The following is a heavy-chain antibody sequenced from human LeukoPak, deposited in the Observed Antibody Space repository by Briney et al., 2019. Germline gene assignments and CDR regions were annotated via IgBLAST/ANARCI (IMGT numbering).Heavy chain of an antibody. CDR1: GGSFSGYY. V-gene: IGHV4-34*01. D-gene: IGHD3-22*01. J-gene: IGHJ5*02. Sequence: SETLSLTCAVYGGSFSGYYWSWIRQPPGKGLEWIGEINHSGGTNYNPSLKSRVTISVDTSKNQFSLKLSSVTAADTAVYYCARGPTSSGSYNWFDPWGQGTLVTVSS. CDR2: INHSGGT. CDR3: ARGPTSSGSYNWFDP.